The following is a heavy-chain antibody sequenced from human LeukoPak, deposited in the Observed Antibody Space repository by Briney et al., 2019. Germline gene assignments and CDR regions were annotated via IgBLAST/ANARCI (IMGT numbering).Heavy chain of an antibody. D-gene: IGHD6-19*01. Sequence: GGSLRLSCAASGFTFSSYAMSWDRQAPGKGLEWVSAISGSGGSTYYADSVKGRFTISRDNSKNTLYLQMNSLRAEDTAVYYCAKDLGYSSGWYLDYWGQGTLVTVSS. J-gene: IGHJ4*02. V-gene: IGHV3-23*01. CDR3: AKDLGYSSGWYLDY. CDR1: GFTFSSYA. CDR2: ISGSGGST.